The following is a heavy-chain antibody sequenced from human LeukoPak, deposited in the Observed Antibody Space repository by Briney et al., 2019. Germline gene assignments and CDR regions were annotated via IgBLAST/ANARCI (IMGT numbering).Heavy chain of an antibody. CDR3: ASVQEYGSGSYPGD. D-gene: IGHD3-10*01. V-gene: IGHV4-59*12. CDR2: IYHSGST. J-gene: IGHJ4*02. Sequence: SETLSLTCTVSGGSISGYYWSWFRQPPGKGLEWIGEIYHSGSTNYNPSLKSRVTTSVDKSKNQFSLKLSSVTAADTAVYYCASVQEYGSGSYPGDWGQGTLVTVSS. CDR1: GGSISGYY.